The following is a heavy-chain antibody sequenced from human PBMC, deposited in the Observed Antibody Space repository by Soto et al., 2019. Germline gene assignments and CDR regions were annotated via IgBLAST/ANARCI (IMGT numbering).Heavy chain of an antibody. CDR2: IYYSGST. CDR1: GGSISSGDYY. V-gene: IGHV4-30-4*01. CDR3: ARDLKAVRGVTINWFDP. J-gene: IGHJ5*02. D-gene: IGHD3-10*01. Sequence: SETLSLTCTVSGGSISSGDYYWSWIRQPPGKGLEWIGYIYYSGSTYYNPSLKSRVTISVDTSKNQFSLKLSSVTAADTAVYYCARDLKAVRGVTINWFDPWGQGTLVTVSS.